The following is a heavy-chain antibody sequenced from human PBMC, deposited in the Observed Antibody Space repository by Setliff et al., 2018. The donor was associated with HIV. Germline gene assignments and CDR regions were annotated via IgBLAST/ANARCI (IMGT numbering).Heavy chain of an antibody. CDR3: ARKFRPGHGVDV. V-gene: IGHV3-23*01. D-gene: IGHD3-10*01. CDR2: SGNGGII. CDR1: GFPFSAYA. J-gene: IGHJ6*02. Sequence: PGGSLRLSCEASGFPFSAYAFSWVRQAPGKGLEWVSTSGNGGIIVYTDSVKGRFTISRDNSKNTLYLQMNSLRAEDTAIYYCARKFRPGHGVDVWGQGTTVTVSS.